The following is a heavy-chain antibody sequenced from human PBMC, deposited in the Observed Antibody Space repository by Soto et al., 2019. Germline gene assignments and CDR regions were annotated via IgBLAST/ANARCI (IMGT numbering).Heavy chain of an antibody. CDR1: GFTFSGYA. Sequence: PGGSLRLSCAASGFTFSGYAMSWVRQAPGKGLEWVSAISGSGGSTYYADSVKGRFTISRDNSKNTLYLQMNSLRAEDTAVYYCAKDLAGGGYSDYWGQGTLVTVSS. CDR3: AKDLAGGGYSDY. D-gene: IGHD2-15*01. V-gene: IGHV3-23*01. CDR2: ISGSGGST. J-gene: IGHJ4*02.